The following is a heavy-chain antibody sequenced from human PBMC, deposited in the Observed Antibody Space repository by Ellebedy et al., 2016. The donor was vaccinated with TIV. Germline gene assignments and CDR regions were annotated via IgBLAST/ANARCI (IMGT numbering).Heavy chain of an antibody. CDR1: AYTFTNFG. V-gene: IGHV1-18*01. CDR2: VSPYNGNT. CDR3: ARDSDYGGVTNHWYFNL. D-gene: IGHD4-23*01. J-gene: IGHJ2*01. Sequence: ASVKVSCXASAYTFTNFGISWVRQAPGQGLEWMGWVSPYNGNTNYAQKFQARVTMTTDTSTSTAYMELRSLRSDDTAMYFCARDSDYGGVTNHWYFNLWGRGTLVTVSS.